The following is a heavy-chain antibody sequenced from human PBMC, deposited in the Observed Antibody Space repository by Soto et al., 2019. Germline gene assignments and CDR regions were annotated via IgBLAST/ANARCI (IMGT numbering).Heavy chain of an antibody. CDR1: GTSISSYY. CDR3: ARYNSDAIDY. J-gene: IGHJ4*02. Sequence: SENLSLTXTVSGTSISSYYWSWIRQPPGKGLEWIANIHYSGTTNYNPSLASRVTLSVDTSKNQFSLKMTSVTAADRAIYFCARYNSDAIDYWGRGTLVPVSS. D-gene: IGHD1-1*01. CDR2: IHYSGTT. V-gene: IGHV4-59*01.